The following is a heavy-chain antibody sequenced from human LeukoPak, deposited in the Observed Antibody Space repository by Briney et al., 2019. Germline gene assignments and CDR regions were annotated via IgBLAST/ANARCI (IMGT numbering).Heavy chain of an antibody. CDR2: IKQDGSEK. CDR1: GSNFSSHW. V-gene: IGHV3-7*01. D-gene: IGHD6-13*01. CDR3: ARGGQLGSLDY. Sequence: GGSLRLSCAASGSNFSSHWMTWVRQAPGKGLEWLANIKQDGSEKYYVDSVRGRFTISRDNTKSSLILQVNGLRADDTALYYCARGGQLGSLDYWGQGTLVTVSS. J-gene: IGHJ4*02.